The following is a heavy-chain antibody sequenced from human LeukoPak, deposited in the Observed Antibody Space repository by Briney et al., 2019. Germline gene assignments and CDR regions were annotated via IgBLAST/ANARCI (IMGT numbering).Heavy chain of an antibody. CDR3: AKDKGSSSWSYFDY. J-gene: IGHJ4*02. CDR1: GFTVSSYA. D-gene: IGHD6-13*01. V-gene: IGHV3-23*01. Sequence: GGSLRLSCAASGFTVSSYALSWVRQAPGKGLEWVSAISGSGGSTYYADSVKGRFTISRDNSNNTLYLQMNSLRAEDTAVYYCAKDKGSSSWSYFDYWGQGTLVTVSS. CDR2: ISGSGGST.